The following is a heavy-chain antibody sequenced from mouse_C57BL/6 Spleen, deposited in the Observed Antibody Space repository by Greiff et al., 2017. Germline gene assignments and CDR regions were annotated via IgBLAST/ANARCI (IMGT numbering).Heavy chain of an antibody. CDR2: INPNNGGT. Sequence: VQLQQSGPELVKPGASVKISCKASGYTFTDYYMNWVKQSHGKSLEWIGDINPNNGGTSYNQKFKGKATLTVDKSSSTAYMELRSLTSEDSAVYYCARRRRSTVVAPINYAMDYWGQGTSVTVSS. V-gene: IGHV1-26*01. J-gene: IGHJ4*01. D-gene: IGHD1-1*01. CDR3: ARRRRSTVVAPINYAMDY. CDR1: GYTFTDYY.